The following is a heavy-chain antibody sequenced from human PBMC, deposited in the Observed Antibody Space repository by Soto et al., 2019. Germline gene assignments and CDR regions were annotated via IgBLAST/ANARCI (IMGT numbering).Heavy chain of an antibody. CDR1: GYSFTSYW. CDR2: IYPGDSDT. D-gene: IGHD2-2*01. CDR3: ARGWRSSTSCYPYFDY. V-gene: IGHV5-51*01. J-gene: IGHJ4*02. Sequence: PGESLKISCKGSGYSFTSYWIGWVRQMPGKGLEWMGIIYPGDSDTRYSPSFQGQVTISADKSISTAYLQWSSLKASDTAMYYCARGWRSSTSCYPYFDYWGQGTLVTVSS.